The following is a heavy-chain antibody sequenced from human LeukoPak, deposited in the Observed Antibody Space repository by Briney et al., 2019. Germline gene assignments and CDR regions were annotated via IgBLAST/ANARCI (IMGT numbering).Heavy chain of an antibody. D-gene: IGHD3-22*01. J-gene: IGHJ2*01. V-gene: IGHV3-23*01. CDR2: IIGSGANT. CDR3: AKRDSNYYNSYFEL. CDR1: GFTISNYA. Sequence: PGGSPRLSCAASGFTISNYAMSWVCQAPGKGLEWVSAIIGSGANTYYADSVKGRFTISKDNSRNTLYLQMTSLRAEDTAVYYGAKRDSNYYNSYFELWGRGTLVTVSS.